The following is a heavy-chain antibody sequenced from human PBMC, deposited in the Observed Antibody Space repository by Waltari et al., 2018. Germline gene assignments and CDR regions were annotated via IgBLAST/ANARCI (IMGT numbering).Heavy chain of an antibody. CDR3: AKSGPGAVFYYFDY. CDR2: IRYDGSNK. CDR1: GFTFSSYG. J-gene: IGHJ4*02. D-gene: IGHD2-15*01. Sequence: QVQLVESGGGVVQPGGSLRLSCAASGFTFSSYGMHWVRQAPGKGLEWVAFIRYDGSNKYYADSVKGRFTISRDNSKNTLYLQMNSLRAEDTAVYYCAKSGPGAVFYYFDYWGQGTLVTVSS. V-gene: IGHV3-30*02.